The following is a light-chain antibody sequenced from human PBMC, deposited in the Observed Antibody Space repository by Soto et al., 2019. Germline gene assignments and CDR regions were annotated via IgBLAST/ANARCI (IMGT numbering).Light chain of an antibody. V-gene: IGLV2-14*01. CDR3: ISYTSDDVRYV. CDR1: NSDIGAYNY. Sequence: QSVLTQPASVSGSPGQSITISCTGSNSDIGAYNYVSWYQQHPGKAPKLIIHGVTNRPSGVSHRFSGSKSDYTASLTISGLQAEDEGDYYCISYTSDDVRYVFGTGTKVTVL. CDR2: GVT. J-gene: IGLJ1*01.